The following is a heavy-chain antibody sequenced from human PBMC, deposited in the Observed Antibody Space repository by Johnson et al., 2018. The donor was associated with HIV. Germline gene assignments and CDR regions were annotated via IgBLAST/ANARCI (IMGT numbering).Heavy chain of an antibody. Sequence: VQLVESGGGLVQPGGSLRLSCAASGFTVSSNYMSWVRQAPGKGLEWVSVIYSGGSTYYADSVKGRFTISRDNSKNTLYLKMNSLRAEDTAVYYCARVLKSLLWFGESQYDAFDIWGQGTMVTVSS. CDR2: IYSGGST. J-gene: IGHJ3*02. D-gene: IGHD3-10*01. CDR1: GFTVSSNY. V-gene: IGHV3-66*01. CDR3: ARVLKSLLWFGESQYDAFDI.